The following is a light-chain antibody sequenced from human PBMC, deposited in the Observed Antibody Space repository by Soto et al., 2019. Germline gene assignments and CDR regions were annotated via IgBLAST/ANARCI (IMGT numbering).Light chain of an antibody. V-gene: IGLV2-11*01. Sequence: HSVLTQPRSVSGSPGQSVTISCTGTSSDVGGYNYVSWYQQHPGKAPKLMIYDVSKRPSGVPDRFSGSKSGNTASLTISGLQAEDEADYYCCSYAGSPFYVFGTGTKVT. CDR2: DVS. CDR3: CSYAGSPFYV. J-gene: IGLJ1*01. CDR1: SSDVGGYNY.